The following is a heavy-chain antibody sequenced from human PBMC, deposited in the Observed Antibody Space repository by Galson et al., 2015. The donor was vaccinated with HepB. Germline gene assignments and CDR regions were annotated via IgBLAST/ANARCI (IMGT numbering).Heavy chain of an antibody. D-gene: IGHD4-17*01. CDR2: ISAYNGNT. CDR3: ARVRGTVTSPFDY. Sequence: SVKVSCKASGYTFTSYGISWVRQAPGQGLEWMGWISAYNGNTNYAQKLQGRVTITADRSTSTAYMELSSLRSEDTAVYYCARVRGTVTSPFDYWGQGTLDTVSS. J-gene: IGHJ4*02. V-gene: IGHV1-18*01. CDR1: GYTFTSYG.